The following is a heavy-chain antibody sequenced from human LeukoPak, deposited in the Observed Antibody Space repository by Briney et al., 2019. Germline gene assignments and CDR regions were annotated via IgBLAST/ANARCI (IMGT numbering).Heavy chain of an antibody. CDR1: GGSISSSSYY. J-gene: IGHJ3*02. V-gene: IGHV4-39*01. CDR2: IYYSGST. Sequence: PSETLSLTCTVSGGSISSSSYYWGWIRQPPGKGLEWIGSIYYSGSTYYNPSLKSRVTISVDTSKNQFSLKLSSVTAADTAVYYCARVVGVTRRLSAFDIWGQGTMVTVSS. CDR3: ARVVGVTRRLSAFDI. D-gene: IGHD1-26*01.